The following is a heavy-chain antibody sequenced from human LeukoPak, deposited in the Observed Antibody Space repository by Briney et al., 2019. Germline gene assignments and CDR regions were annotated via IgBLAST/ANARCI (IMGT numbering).Heavy chain of an antibody. CDR3: ARQIVVIPAAKVHAFDI. CDR2: ISAYNGNT. D-gene: IGHD2-2*01. Sequence: ASVKVSCKASGYTFTSYGISWVRQAPGQGLEWMGWISAYNGNTNYAQKLQGRVTMTTDTSTSTAYMELRSLRSDDTAVYYCARQIVVIPAAKVHAFDIWGQGTMVTVSS. V-gene: IGHV1-18*01. CDR1: GYTFTSYG. J-gene: IGHJ3*02.